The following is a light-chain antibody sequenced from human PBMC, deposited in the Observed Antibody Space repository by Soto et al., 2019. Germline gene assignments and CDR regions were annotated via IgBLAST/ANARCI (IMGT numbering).Light chain of an antibody. CDR3: QHRSNRPT. Sequence: EIVLTQSPATLSSSPGERATLSCRASQGVSSYLAWYQQKPGKAPRLLIYDASNRTTGIPARFSGSGSGTDSTPTISLLEPEHFAGYYCQHRSNRPTFGRGTKVDI. J-gene: IGKJ3*01. CDR2: DAS. V-gene: IGKV3-11*01. CDR1: QGVSSY.